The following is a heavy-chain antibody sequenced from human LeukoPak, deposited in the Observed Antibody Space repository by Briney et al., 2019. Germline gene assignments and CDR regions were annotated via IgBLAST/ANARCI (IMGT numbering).Heavy chain of an antibody. CDR1: GGSIRSFY. CDR2: IYTGGIT. V-gene: IGHV4-4*07. J-gene: IGHJ6*02. Sequence: SETLSLTCTVSGGSIRSFYWSWIRQPAGKGLEWIGRIYTGGITNYNPSLRSRVAMSIDASRNQFSLKLSSVTAADTAVYYCARVPTNYGLDVWGQGTTVTVSS. CDR3: ARVPTNYGLDV.